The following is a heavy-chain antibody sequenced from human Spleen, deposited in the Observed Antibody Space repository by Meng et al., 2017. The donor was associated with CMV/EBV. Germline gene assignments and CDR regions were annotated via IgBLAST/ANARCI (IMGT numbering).Heavy chain of an antibody. Sequence: SCKASGYTFTSYFMQWVRQAPGQGLEWMGIINPIGGATDYSQRFQGRVSMTRDTSTGTIYMELSSLRSEDTAVYYCARVMATVATPDYWGQGTLVTVSS. CDR2: INPIGGAT. CDR3: ARVMATVATPDY. J-gene: IGHJ4*02. V-gene: IGHV1-46*01. D-gene: IGHD4-23*01. CDR1: GYTFTSYF.